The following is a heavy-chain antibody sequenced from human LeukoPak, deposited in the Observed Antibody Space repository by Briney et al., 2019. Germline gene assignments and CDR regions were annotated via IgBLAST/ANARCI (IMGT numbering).Heavy chain of an antibody. J-gene: IGHJ4*02. CDR3: ASNLLLWGNSFDY. V-gene: IGHV4-39*07. CDR2: IYYSGST. CDR1: GGSISSSSYY. D-gene: IGHD4-23*01. Sequence: SETLSLTCTVSGGSISSSSYYWGWIRQPPGKGLEWIGSIYYSGSTYYNPSLKSRVTISVDTSKNQFSLKLSSVTAADTAVYYCASNLLLWGNSFDYWGQGTLVTVSS.